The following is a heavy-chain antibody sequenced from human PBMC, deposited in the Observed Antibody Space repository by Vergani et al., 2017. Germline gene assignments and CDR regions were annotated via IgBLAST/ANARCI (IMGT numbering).Heavy chain of an antibody. D-gene: IGHD3-3*01. CDR3: ASMGSGYSDYYYYGMDV. Sequence: VQLVESGGGVVQPGRSLRLSCAASGFTVSSNYMSWVRQAPGKGLEWVSVIYSGGSTYYADSVKGRFTISRDNSKNTLYLQMNSLRAEDTAVYYCASMGSGYSDYYYYGMDVWGQGTTVTVSS. CDR2: IYSGGST. CDR1: GFTVSSNY. J-gene: IGHJ6*02. V-gene: IGHV3-53*01.